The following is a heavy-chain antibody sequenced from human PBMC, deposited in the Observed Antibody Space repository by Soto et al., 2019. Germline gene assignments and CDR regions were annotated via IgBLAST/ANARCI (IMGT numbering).Heavy chain of an antibody. J-gene: IGHJ4*02. V-gene: IGHV3-73*02. CDR1: GFAFSDSA. D-gene: IGHD5-18*01. CDR3: TRRRDWTAVDPLDY. Sequence: EVQLVESGGGLVQPGGSLKLSCAASGFAFSDSAMHWFRQASGKGLEWIGRVRGKRGNDGTAYAASVKGRFTISRDDSKTTTYLQMNSLKIDDTAVYYCTRRRDWTAVDPLDYWGQGTLVTVSS. CDR2: VRGKRGNDGT.